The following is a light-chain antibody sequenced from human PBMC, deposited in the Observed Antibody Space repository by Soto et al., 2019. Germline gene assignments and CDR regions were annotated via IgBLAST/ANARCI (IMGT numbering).Light chain of an antibody. CDR3: SSYTSSSTLDVV. CDR2: DVS. Sequence: SALTQPASVSGSPGQSITISCTGTSSDVGNYNFVSWYQQLPGKAPKLMIYDVSNRPSGVSNRFSGSKSGNTASLTISGLQAEDEADYYCSSYTSSSTLDVVFGGGTKLTVL. J-gene: IGLJ2*01. CDR1: SSDVGNYNF. V-gene: IGLV2-14*01.